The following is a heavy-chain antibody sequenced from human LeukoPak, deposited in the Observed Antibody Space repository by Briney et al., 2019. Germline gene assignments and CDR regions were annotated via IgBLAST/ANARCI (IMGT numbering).Heavy chain of an antibody. J-gene: IGHJ3*02. V-gene: IGHV1-2*02. CDR1: GYTFTGYY. CDR2: INPNSGGT. D-gene: IGHD2-15*01. Sequence: GASVKVSCKASGYTFTGYYMHWVRQAPGQGLEWMGWINPNSGGTNYAQKFQGRVTMTRDTSISTAYMELRSLRSDDTAVYYCARLADIVVVVAAMAVEAFDIWGQGTMVTVSS. CDR3: ARLADIVVVVAAMAVEAFDI.